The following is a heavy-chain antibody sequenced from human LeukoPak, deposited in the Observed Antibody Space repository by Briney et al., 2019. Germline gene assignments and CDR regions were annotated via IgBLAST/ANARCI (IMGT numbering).Heavy chain of an antibody. CDR2: IVGRGGIT. D-gene: IGHD6-13*01. V-gene: IGHV3-23*01. CDR1: GITFSSYA. J-gene: IGHJ4*02. CDR3: AKDPSWSGYFDY. Sequence: GGSLRLSCAASGITFSSYAMSWVRQAPGKGLEWVSTIVGRGGITYYADSVKGRFTISRDNSKNTQYLQMNSLRAEDTAVYYCAKDPSWSGYFDYWGQGTLVTVSS.